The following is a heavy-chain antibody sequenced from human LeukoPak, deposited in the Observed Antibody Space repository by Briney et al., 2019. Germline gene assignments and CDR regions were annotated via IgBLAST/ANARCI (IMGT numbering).Heavy chain of an antibody. J-gene: IGHJ3*02. CDR3: ARDLGDIVVVVAAYAFDI. CDR2: ISAYNGNT. D-gene: IGHD2-15*01. Sequence: ASVKVSCKASGYTFTSYGISWVRQAPGQGLEWMGWISAYNGNTNYAQKLQGRVTMTTDTSTSTAYMELRSLRSDDTAVYYCARDLGDIVVVVAAYAFDIWGQGTMVTVSS. CDR1: GYTFTSYG. V-gene: IGHV1-18*01.